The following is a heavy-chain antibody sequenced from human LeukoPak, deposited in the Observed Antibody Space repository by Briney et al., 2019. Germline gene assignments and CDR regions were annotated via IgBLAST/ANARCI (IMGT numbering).Heavy chain of an antibody. CDR2: MNQDGSAK. D-gene: IGHD2-15*01. V-gene: IGHV3-7*01. J-gene: IGHJ4*02. CDR1: GFTFSSYW. CDR3: ARDSLPVFVGWSY. Sequence: PGGSLRLSCAVSGFTFSSYWMSWVRQAPGKGLEWVANMNQDGSAKYYVDSVKGRFTISRDNAKNSLYLQMNSLRAEDTAVYYCARDSLPVFVGWSYWGQGTLVTVSS.